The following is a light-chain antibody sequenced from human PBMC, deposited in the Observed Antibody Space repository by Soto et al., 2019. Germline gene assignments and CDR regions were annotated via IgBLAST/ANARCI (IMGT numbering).Light chain of an antibody. Sequence: QSVLTQPACVSGSPGQSITISCTGTSSDVGGYNYVSWYQQHPGKVPKLMIFEVSNRPSGVSNRFSGSKSGNTASLTISGLQAEDEADYYCSSYTTSSALVFGPGTKVTVL. CDR2: EVS. J-gene: IGLJ1*01. CDR1: SSDVGGYNY. CDR3: SSYTTSSALV. V-gene: IGLV2-14*01.